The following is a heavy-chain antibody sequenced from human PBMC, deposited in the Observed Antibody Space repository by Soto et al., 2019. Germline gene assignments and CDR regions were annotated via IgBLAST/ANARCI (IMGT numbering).Heavy chain of an antibody. V-gene: IGHV3-23*01. CDR2: ISGSGGST. J-gene: IGHJ6*02. D-gene: IGHD3-22*01. Sequence: GGSLRLSCAASGFTFSSYAMSWVRQAPGKGLEWVSAISGSGGSTYYADSVKGQFTISRDNSKNTLYLQMNSLRAEDTAEYYCAKTGYFDRSVYYEYYYYGMDVWGQGTTVTVSS. CDR1: GFTFSSYA. CDR3: AKTGYFDRSVYYEYYYYGMDV.